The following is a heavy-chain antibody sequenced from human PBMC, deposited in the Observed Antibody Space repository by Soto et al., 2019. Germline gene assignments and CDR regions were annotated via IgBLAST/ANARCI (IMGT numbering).Heavy chain of an antibody. CDR3: AKYCSSHVCFDY. J-gene: IGHJ4*02. V-gene: IGHV3-48*03. Sequence: VGSLRLSCASSVFTFSSYEMNCVRHSPGKWLEWVSYISSSGSTKYYADSVKGRFTISRDNAKNSLYLQMSSLRDEDTAVYYCAKYCSSHVCFDYWGQGTRVTVSS. D-gene: IGHD2-15*01. CDR1: VFTFSSYE. CDR2: ISSSGSTK.